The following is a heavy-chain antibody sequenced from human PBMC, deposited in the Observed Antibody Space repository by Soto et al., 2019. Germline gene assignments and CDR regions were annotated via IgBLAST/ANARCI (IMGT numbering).Heavy chain of an antibody. D-gene: IGHD6-13*01. CDR1: GFSFSSYA. Sequence: GGSLRLSCAASGFSFSSYAMSWVRQAPGTGLEWVSTISASSGNTYYADSVEGRFTISRDNSKNTLYLQMSSLRAEDSAVYYCAKEDYSSSLYYFDYWGQGTLVTVSS. V-gene: IGHV3-23*01. J-gene: IGHJ4*02. CDR2: ISASSGNT. CDR3: AKEDYSSSLYYFDY.